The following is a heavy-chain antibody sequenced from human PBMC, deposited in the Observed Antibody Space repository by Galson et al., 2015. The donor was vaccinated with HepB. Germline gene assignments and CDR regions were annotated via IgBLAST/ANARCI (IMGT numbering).Heavy chain of an antibody. V-gene: IGHV3-33*01. CDR3: ARESYSGSYPPSLGH. CDR1: GFTFSSYG. CDR2: IWYDGSKK. Sequence: SLRLSCAASGFTFSSYGMHWVRQAPGKGLEWVAVIWYDGSKKYYADSVKGRFTISRDNSKNTLYLQMNSLRAEDTAAYYCARESYSGSYPPSLGHWGQGTLVTVSS. J-gene: IGHJ4*02. D-gene: IGHD1-26*01.